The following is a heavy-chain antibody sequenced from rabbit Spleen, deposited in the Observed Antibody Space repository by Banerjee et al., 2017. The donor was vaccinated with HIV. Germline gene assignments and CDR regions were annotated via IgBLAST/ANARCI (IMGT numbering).Heavy chain of an antibody. V-gene: IGHV1S40*01. CDR3: ARDLVAVIGWNFNL. J-gene: IGHJ4*01. D-gene: IGHD1-1*01. CDR1: GFSFSSSYY. Sequence: QSLEESGGDLVKPGASLTLTCTASGFSFSSSYYMCWVRQAPGKGLECIACIYGGSGGSAWYASWAKGRFTISKTSSTTVTLQLTSLTVADTATYFCARDLVAVIGWNFNLWGQGTLVTVS. CDR2: IYGGSGGSA.